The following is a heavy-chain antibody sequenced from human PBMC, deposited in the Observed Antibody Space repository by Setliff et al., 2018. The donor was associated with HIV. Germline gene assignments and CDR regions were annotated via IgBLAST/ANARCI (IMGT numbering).Heavy chain of an antibody. Sequence: PGGSLRLSCAGSGITFSSYWLSWVRQAPGKGLEWVATIKEDGSETYYVESVKGRFTISRDNAKNSLFLQMNSLRAEDTALYYCVKDSLPGGCDMWGQGSMVTVSS. CDR2: IKEDGSET. J-gene: IGHJ3*02. CDR3: VKDSLPGGCDM. D-gene: IGHD2-2*01. V-gene: IGHV3-7*03. CDR1: GITFSSYW.